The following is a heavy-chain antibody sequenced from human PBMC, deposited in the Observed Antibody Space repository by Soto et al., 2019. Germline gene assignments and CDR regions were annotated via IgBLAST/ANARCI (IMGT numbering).Heavy chain of an antibody. CDR2: ILNDGSCQ. Sequence: QEQLVESGGGVVQPGRSLRLSCAASGFTFSSYGMHWVRQAPGKGLDWVAVILNDGSCQSYADSVKGRFTISRDNSKNTLFLEMNSLGAGDTAVYYCARDDAFANDNGFDIWGQGTMVTVSS. J-gene: IGHJ3*02. CDR3: ARDDAFANDNGFDI. D-gene: IGHD1-1*01. CDR1: GFTFSSYG. V-gene: IGHV3-33*01.